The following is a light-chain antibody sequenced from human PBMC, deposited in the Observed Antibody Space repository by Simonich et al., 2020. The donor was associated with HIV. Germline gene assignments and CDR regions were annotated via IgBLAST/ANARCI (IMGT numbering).Light chain of an antibody. CDR3: QQYYSSLIT. Sequence: DIQMTQSPSSLSASVGDRVTITCRASQGIRNSLAWYQQRPGKAPNLLINAAYRLESGVPSRFSGSGSGTEYTLTISSLQPEDFATYYCQQYYSSLITFGGGTKVEIK. CDR1: QGIRNS. J-gene: IGKJ4*01. V-gene: IGKV1-NL1*01. CDR2: AAY.